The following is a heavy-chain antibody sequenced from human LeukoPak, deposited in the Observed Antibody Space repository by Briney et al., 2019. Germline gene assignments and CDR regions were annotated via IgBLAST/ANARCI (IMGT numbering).Heavy chain of an antibody. CDR3: AREYGSGTFD. CDR1: GFTFSSYW. V-gene: IGHV3-53*01. CDR2: IYNGGAT. D-gene: IGHD2-2*01. J-gene: IGHJ4*02. Sequence: GGSLRLSCAASGFTFSSYWMHWVRQAPGKGLECVSVIYNGGATYYADSVKGRFTISRDNSKNTLYLQMNSLRAEDTAVYFCAREYGSGTFDWGQGTLVTVSS.